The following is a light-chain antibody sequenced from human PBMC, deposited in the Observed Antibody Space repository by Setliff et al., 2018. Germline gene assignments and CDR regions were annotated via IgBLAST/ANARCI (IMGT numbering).Light chain of an antibody. J-gene: IGLJ1*01. Sequence: QSVLTQPAAVSGSPGQSIAISCAGTSSDVGGYNYVSWYQQHPGKAPKLLIYEVTKRPSGVSNRFSGSKSGNTASLTISGLQTEDEADYYCNAYTSGSTYVFGTGTKV. CDR1: SSDVGGYNY. CDR3: NAYTSGSTYV. V-gene: IGLV2-14*03. CDR2: EVT.